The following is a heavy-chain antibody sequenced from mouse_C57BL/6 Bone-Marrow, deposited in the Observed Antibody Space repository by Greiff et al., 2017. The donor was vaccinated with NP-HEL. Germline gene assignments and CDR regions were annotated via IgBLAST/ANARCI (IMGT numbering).Heavy chain of an antibody. Sequence: VKLQESGAELARPGASVKLSCKASGYTFTSYGISWVKQRTGQGLEWIGEIYPRSGNTYYNEKFKGKATLTADKSSSTAYMELRSLTSEDSAVYFCAREGGYYGSSHFDYWGQGTTLTVSS. J-gene: IGHJ2*01. CDR2: IYPRSGNT. D-gene: IGHD1-1*01. CDR3: AREGGYYGSSHFDY. CDR1: GYTFTSYG. V-gene: IGHV1-81*01.